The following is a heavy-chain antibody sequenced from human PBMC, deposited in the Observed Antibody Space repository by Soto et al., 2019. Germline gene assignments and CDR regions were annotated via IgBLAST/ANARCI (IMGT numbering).Heavy chain of an antibody. CDR3: AREVNNYYGMDV. Sequence: PSETLSLTCSISGASISSDDYYWSWFRQPPGKGLEWIGYISYSGSTYYNPSLNSRITISVDTSKTQFSLILSSVTAADTAVFYCAREVNNYYGMDVWGQGTTVTVSS. V-gene: IGHV4-30-4*01. CDR2: ISYSGST. CDR1: GASISSDDYY. J-gene: IGHJ6*02.